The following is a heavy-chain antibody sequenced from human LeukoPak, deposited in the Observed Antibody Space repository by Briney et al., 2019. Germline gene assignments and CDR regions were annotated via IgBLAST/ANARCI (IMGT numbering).Heavy chain of an antibody. Sequence: GGSLRLSCAASGFTFSSYAMSWVRQAPGKGLEWVSAINGSGGRIYYADSVKGRFTISRDNSKSTLYLQVNSLRAEDTAVYYCAKDIFYDLLTGHDYWGQGALVTISS. D-gene: IGHD3-9*01. CDR2: INGSGGRI. V-gene: IGHV3-23*01. J-gene: IGHJ4*02. CDR1: GFTFSSYA. CDR3: AKDIFYDLLTGHDY.